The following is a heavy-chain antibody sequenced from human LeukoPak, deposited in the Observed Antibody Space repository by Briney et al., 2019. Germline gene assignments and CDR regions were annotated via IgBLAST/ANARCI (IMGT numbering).Heavy chain of an antibody. V-gene: IGHV1-2*06. J-gene: IGHJ6*02. CDR1: GYTFTGYY. Sequence: ASVKVSCKASGYTFTGYYMHWVRQAPGQGLEWMGRINPNSGGTNYAQKFQGRVTMTRGTSISTAYMELSRLRSDDTAVYYCARVGNYYDSSGNPYYYGMDVWGQGTTVTVSS. D-gene: IGHD3-22*01. CDR2: INPNSGGT. CDR3: ARVGNYYDSSGNPYYYGMDV.